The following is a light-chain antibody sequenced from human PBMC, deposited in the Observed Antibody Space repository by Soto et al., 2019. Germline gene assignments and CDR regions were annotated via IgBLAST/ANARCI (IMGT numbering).Light chain of an antibody. CDR1: SSDVGSYNL. V-gene: IGLV2-23*01. CDR2: EGS. J-gene: IGLJ2*01. Sequence: QSALTQPASVSGSPGQSITISCTRTSSDVGSYNLVSWYQRHPDQAPKLIIYEGSKRPSGVSNRFSGSKSGNTASLTISGLQAADEAEYYCCSYAGTGIVFGGGTKVTVL. CDR3: CSYAGTGIV.